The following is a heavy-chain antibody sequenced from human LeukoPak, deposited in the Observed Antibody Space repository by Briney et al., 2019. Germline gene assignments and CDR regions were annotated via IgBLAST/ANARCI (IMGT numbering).Heavy chain of an antibody. CDR1: GFIFSSYW. V-gene: IGHV3-30*03. Sequence: GGSLRLSCAASGFIFSSYWMSWVRQAPGKGLEWVAVISYDGSNKYYADSVKGRFTISRDNSKNTLYLQMNSLRAEDTAVYYCARGHIVVVTATFFDYWGQGTLVTVSS. CDR2: ISYDGSNK. CDR3: ARGHIVVVTATFFDY. J-gene: IGHJ4*02. D-gene: IGHD2-21*02.